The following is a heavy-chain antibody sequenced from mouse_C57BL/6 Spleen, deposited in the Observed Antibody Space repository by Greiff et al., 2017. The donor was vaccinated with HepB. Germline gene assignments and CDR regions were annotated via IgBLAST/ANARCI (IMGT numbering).Heavy chain of an antibody. CDR1: GYTFTSYT. J-gene: IGHJ4*01. Sequence: VKLVESGAELARPGASVKMSCKASGYTFTSYTMHWVKQRPGQGLEWIGYINPSSGYTKYNQKFKDKATLTADKSSSTAYMQLSSLTSEDSAVYYCARKEGLRDAMDYWGQGTSVTVSS. D-gene: IGHD2-2*01. CDR3: ARKEGLRDAMDY. CDR2: INPSSGYT. V-gene: IGHV1-4*01.